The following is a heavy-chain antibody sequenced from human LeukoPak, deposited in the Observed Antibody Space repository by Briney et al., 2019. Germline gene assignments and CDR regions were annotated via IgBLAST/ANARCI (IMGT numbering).Heavy chain of an antibody. CDR2: IYYSGST. D-gene: IGHD5-12*01. Sequence: SQTLSLTCTVSGGSISSGGYYWSWIRQHPGKGLEWIGYIYYSGSTYYNPSLKSRVTISVDTSKKQFSLKLSSVTAADTAVYYCARVSHIRGYSGYDRRYYFDYWGQGTLVTVSS. J-gene: IGHJ4*02. CDR3: ARVSHIRGYSGYDRRYYFDY. CDR1: GGSISSGGYY. V-gene: IGHV4-31*03.